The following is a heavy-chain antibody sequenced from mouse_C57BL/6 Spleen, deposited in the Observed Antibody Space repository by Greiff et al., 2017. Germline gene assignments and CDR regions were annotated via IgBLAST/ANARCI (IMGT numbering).Heavy chain of an antibody. D-gene: IGHD1-1*01. Sequence: QVQLQQSGAELVKPGASVKMSCKASGYTFTTYPIEWMKQNHGKSLEWIGNFHPYNDDTKYNEKFKGKATLTVEKSSSTVYLELSRLTSDDSAVYYCARSLTTVVAKGYWYFDVWGTGTTVTVSS. J-gene: IGHJ1*03. V-gene: IGHV1-47*01. CDR1: GYTFTTYP. CDR2: FHPYNDDT. CDR3: ARSLTTVVAKGYWYFDV.